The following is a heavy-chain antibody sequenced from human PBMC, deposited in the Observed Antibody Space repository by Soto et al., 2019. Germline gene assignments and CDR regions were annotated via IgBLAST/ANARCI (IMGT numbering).Heavy chain of an antibody. CDR2: MNPRSGGS. CDR3: ARSDDSTSYPLDL. V-gene: IGHV1-2*02. D-gene: IGHD4-4*01. CDR1: GYTFTNYY. Sequence: ASVKVSCKASGYTFTNYYMHWLRQAPAQGLEWMGWMNPRSGGSKYAQAFQDRVTMTRDASISTAYMEMTSLRHGDTAVYFCARSDDSTSYPLDLWGPGTLVTVS. J-gene: IGHJ5*02.